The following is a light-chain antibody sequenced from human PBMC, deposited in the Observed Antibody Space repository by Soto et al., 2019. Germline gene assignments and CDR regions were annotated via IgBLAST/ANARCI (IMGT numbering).Light chain of an antibody. CDR3: HQRSNWPPVT. Sequence: EIVLTQSPATLSLSPGERATLSCRASQSVSNYLAWYQQKPGQAPRLLIYDASNRASGIPARFSGSGSGTDFTLTISSLDHEDFAVYYCHQRSNWPPVTFGGGTKVEIK. CDR2: DAS. V-gene: IGKV3-11*01. J-gene: IGKJ4*01. CDR1: QSVSNY.